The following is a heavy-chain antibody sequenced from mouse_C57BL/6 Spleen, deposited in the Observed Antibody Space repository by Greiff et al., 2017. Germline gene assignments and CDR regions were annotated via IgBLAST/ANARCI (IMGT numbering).Heavy chain of an antibody. J-gene: IGHJ4*01. CDR3: TRGGDYDAMDY. CDR1: GFTFSIYA. V-gene: IGHV5-9-1*02. Sequence: EVKLEESGEGLVKPGGSLKLSCAASGFTFSIYAMSWVRQTPEKRLEWVAYISSGGDYIYYADTVKGRFTISRDNARNTLYLQMSSLKSEDTAMYYCTRGGDYDAMDYWGQGTSVTVSS. D-gene: IGHD1-1*02. CDR2: ISSGGDYI.